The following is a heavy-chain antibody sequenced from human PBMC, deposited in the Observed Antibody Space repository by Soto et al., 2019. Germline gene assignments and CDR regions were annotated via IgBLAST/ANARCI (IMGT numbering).Heavy chain of an antibody. CDR3: ARGGYYGSGSYYTRSYYYYGIDF. Sequence: PSETLSLTCTVSGGSISSYYWSWIRQPPGKGLEWIGYIYYSGSTNYNPSLKSRVTISVDTSKNQFSRKLSSVTAADTAVYYCARGGYYGSGSYYTRSYYYYGIDFWGQGTTVTVSS. V-gene: IGHV4-59*01. J-gene: IGHJ6*02. CDR1: GGSISSYY. D-gene: IGHD3-10*01. CDR2: IYYSGST.